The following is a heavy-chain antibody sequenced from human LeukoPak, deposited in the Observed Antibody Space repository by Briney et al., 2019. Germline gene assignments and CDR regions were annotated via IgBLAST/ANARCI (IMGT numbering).Heavy chain of an antibody. Sequence: SVKVSCKASRYTFTNNHIHWVRQAPGQGLEWMGGIIPVFGTSNYAQKFQGRVTITADKSASTAYMELSSLRAEDTAVYYCAKGYGGITDYWGREPWSPSPQ. CDR1: RYTFTNNH. CDR2: IIPVFGTS. D-gene: IGHD1-14*01. CDR3: AKGYGGITDY. J-gene: IGHJ4*02. V-gene: IGHV1-69*06.